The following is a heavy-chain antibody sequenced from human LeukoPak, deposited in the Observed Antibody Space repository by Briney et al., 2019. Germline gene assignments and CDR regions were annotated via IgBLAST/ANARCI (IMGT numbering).Heavy chain of an antibody. CDR1: GFTFSTYA. J-gene: IGHJ4*02. CDR2: ISASGGST. V-gene: IGHV3-23*01. D-gene: IGHD3-10*01. Sequence: SGGSLRLSCSVSGFTFSTYAMSWVRQAPGKGLKCVSNISASGGSTYYADSEKGRFIISRENYKNTIYMQMNSQRAEEPAVYYFASYSYRSASPLLYFCYWGQVTLVTVSS. CDR3: ASYSYRSASPLLYFCY.